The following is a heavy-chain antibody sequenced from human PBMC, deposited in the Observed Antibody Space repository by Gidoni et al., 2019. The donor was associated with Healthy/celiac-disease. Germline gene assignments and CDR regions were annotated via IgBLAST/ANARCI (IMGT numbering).Heavy chain of an antibody. CDR1: GGPFSSYA. CDR3: ARGGRDGYIGNWYFDL. D-gene: IGHD5-12*01. V-gene: IGHV1-69*06. Sequence: QVQLVQSGAEVKKPGSSVKVSCKASGGPFSSYAISWVRQAPGQGLEWMGGIIPIFGTANYAQKYQGRGTITADKSTSTAYMELSSLSSEDTAVYYCARGGRDGYIGNWYFDLWGRGTLVTVSS. CDR2: IIPIFGTA. J-gene: IGHJ2*01.